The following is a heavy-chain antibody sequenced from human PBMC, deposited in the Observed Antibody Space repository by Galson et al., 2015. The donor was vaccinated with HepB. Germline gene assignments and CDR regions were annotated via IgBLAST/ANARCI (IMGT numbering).Heavy chain of an antibody. CDR3: ARDLYSSSWHGEFDY. J-gene: IGHJ4*02. CDR2: ISYDGSNK. CDR1: GFTFSSYA. V-gene: IGHV3-30-3*01. D-gene: IGHD6-13*01. Sequence: SLRLSCAASGFTFSSYAMHWVRQAPGKGLEWVAVISYDGSNKYYADSVKGRFTISRDNSKNTLYLQMNSLRAEDTAVYYCARDLYSSSWHGEFDYWGQGTLVTVSS.